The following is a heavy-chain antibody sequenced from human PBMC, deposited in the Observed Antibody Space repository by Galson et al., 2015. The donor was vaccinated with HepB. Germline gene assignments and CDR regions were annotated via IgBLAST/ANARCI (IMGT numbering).Heavy chain of an antibody. Sequence: SLRLSCAASGFTFDDYAMHWVRQAPGKGLEWVSGISWNSGSIGYADSVKGRFTISRDNAKNSLYLQMNSLRAEDTALYYCAKDIRFRPVGGGGAFDIWGQGTMVTVSS. D-gene: IGHD3-3*01. V-gene: IGHV3-9*01. J-gene: IGHJ3*02. CDR1: GFTFDDYA. CDR3: AKDIRFRPVGGGGAFDI. CDR2: ISWNSGSI.